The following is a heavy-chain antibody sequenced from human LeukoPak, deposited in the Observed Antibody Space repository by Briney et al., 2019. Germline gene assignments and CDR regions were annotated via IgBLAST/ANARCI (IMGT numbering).Heavy chain of an antibody. D-gene: IGHD6-19*01. CDR1: GYTFTSYD. Sequence: ASVKVSCKASGYTFTSYDINWVRQATGQGLEWMGWMNSNSGNTGYAQKFQGRVTMTRNTSISTAYMELSSLRSEDTAVYYCARGGRGWLEHAFDIWGQGTMVTVSS. CDR2: MNSNSGNT. V-gene: IGHV1-8*01. CDR3: ARGGRGWLEHAFDI. J-gene: IGHJ3*02.